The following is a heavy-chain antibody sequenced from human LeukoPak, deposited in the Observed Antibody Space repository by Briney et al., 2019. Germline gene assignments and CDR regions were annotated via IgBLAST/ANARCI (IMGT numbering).Heavy chain of an antibody. D-gene: IGHD2/OR15-2a*01. J-gene: IGHJ4*02. CDR2: ISGSGGST. Sequence: PGGSLRLSCAASGFTFSSYVMSWVRQAPGKGLEWVSAISGSGGSTYYADSVKGRFTISRDNSKNTLYVQMNSLRAEDTAVYYCAKWGIHSTGYSEISDFWGQGTLVTVSS. V-gene: IGHV3-23*01. CDR1: GFTFSSYV. CDR3: AKWGIHSTGYSEISDF.